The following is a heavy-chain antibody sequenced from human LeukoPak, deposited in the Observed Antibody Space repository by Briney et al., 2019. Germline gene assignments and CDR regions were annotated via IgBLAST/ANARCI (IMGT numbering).Heavy chain of an antibody. CDR3: ARVYRKDVYNFDGFDI. D-gene: IGHD5-24*01. CDR1: SGSINSDGYY. CDR2: VYSSGSA. J-gene: IGHJ3*02. Sequence: PSQTLSLTCTVSSGSINSDGYYWSWIRQPAGKGLEWIGRVYSSGSANYSPSLKSRVIILIDTFKNQFSLGLSSVTAADTAVYYCARVYRKDVYNFDGFDIWGQGTMVTVSS. V-gene: IGHV4-61*02.